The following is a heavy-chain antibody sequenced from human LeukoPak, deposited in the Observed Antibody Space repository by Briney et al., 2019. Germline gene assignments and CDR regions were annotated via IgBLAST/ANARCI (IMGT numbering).Heavy chain of an antibody. CDR1: GYTFTSYD. Sequence: ASVKVSCKASGYTFTSYDINWERQATGQGLEWMGWMNPNSGNTGYAQKFQGRVTMTRNTSISTAYMELSSLRSEDTAVYYCALLYYYDSSGYYYGGWFDPWGQGTLVTVSS. CDR2: MNPNSGNT. V-gene: IGHV1-8*01. CDR3: ALLYYYDSSGYYYGGWFDP. J-gene: IGHJ5*02. D-gene: IGHD3-22*01.